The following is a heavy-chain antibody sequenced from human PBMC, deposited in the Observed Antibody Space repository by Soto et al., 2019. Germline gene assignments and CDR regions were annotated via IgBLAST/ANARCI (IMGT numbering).Heavy chain of an antibody. Sequence: QVQLQQWGAGLLKPSETLSLTCAVYGGSFSGYYWTWIRQPPGTGLEWIGEINHSGSTNHSPSLKSRVTISVDTSKNQFSLKLTSVTAADTAVYYWARDKITGRFDYWGQGTLVTVSS. J-gene: IGHJ4*02. D-gene: IGHD2-8*02. CDR2: INHSGST. CDR1: GGSFSGYY. V-gene: IGHV4-34*01. CDR3: ARDKITGRFDY.